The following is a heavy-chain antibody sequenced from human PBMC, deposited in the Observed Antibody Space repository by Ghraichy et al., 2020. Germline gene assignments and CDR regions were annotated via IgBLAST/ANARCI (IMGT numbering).Heavy chain of an antibody. CDR1: GGTFSSYA. D-gene: IGHD3-10*01. J-gene: IGHJ4*02. V-gene: IGHV1-69*13. CDR3: ARDSTGRAGSGSYYNPFDY. CDR2: IIPIFGTA. Sequence: SVKVSCKASGGTFSSYAISWVRQAPGQGLEWMGGIIPIFGTANYAQKFQGRVTITADESTSTAYMELSSLRSEDTAVYYCARDSTGRAGSGSYYNPFDYWGQGTLVTVSS.